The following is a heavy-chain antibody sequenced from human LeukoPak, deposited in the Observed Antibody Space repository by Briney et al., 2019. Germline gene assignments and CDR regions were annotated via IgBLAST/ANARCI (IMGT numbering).Heavy chain of an antibody. CDR2: ASFHGSNT. J-gene: IGHJ4*02. CDR1: GFIFSDST. Sequence: PGGSLRLSCAASGFIFSDSTMHWVRQAPGKGLEWVAAASFHGSNTYYADSMEGRFTISRDNSKNTVYLQMNSLRTEDTAVYYCARERSWNSPLDYWGQGTLVTVSS. V-gene: IGHV3-30*04. CDR3: ARERSWNSPLDY. D-gene: IGHD1/OR15-1a*01.